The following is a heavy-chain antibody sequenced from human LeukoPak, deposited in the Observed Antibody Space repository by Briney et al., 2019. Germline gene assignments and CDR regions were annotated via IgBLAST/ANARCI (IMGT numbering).Heavy chain of an antibody. V-gene: IGHV1-69*04. CDR1: GGTFSSYA. J-gene: IGHJ1*01. D-gene: IGHD6-13*01. CDR2: IIPILGIA. CDR3: ASERAPGIAAAGRLFQH. Sequence: PLASVKVSCKASGGTFSSYAISWVRQAPGQGLEWMGRIIPILGIANYAQKFQGRVTITADKSTSTAYMELSSLRSEDTAVYYCASERAPGIAAAGRLFQHWGQGTLVTVSS.